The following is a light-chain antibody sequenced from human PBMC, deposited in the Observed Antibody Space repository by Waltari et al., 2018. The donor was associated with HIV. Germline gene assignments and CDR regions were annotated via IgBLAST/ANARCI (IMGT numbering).Light chain of an antibody. V-gene: IGLV4-69*01. CDR2: LNSDGSH. Sequence: QLVLTQSPSASASLGASVKLTCTLSSGHSRYVIAWHQQQPKKGPRYLMKLNSDGSHFKGDGIPDRFSGSSSGAERYLTISSLQSEDEADYYCQTWGTGIVVFGGGTKLTVL. J-gene: IGLJ2*01. CDR3: QTWGTGIVV. CDR1: SGHSRYV.